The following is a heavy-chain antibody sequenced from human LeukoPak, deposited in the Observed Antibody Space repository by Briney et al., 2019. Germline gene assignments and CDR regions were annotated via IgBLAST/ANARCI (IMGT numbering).Heavy chain of an antibody. CDR1: GYSFTGYF. Sequence: ASVKVSCRTSGYSFTGYFTHWVRQAPGQGLEWMGWINPNSGGTNCAQKFQGRVTMTRDTSISTVYMELSRLTSDDTAVYYCASSTIAAAGTSMDYWGQGTLVTVSS. CDR2: INPNSGGT. CDR3: ASSTIAAAGTSMDY. D-gene: IGHD6-13*01. V-gene: IGHV1-2*02. J-gene: IGHJ4*02.